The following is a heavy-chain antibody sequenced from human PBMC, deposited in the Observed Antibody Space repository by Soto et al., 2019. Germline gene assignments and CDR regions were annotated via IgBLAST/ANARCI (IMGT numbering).Heavy chain of an antibody. CDR3: ARSPSSIAARRSTYYGMDV. D-gene: IGHD6-6*01. CDR2: MNPNSGNT. Sequence: ASVKVSCKASGYTFTSYDINWVRQATGQGLEWMGWMNPNSGNTGYAQKFQGRVTMTRNTSISTAYMELSSLRSEDTAVYYCARSPSSIAARRSTYYGMDVWGQGTTVTVSS. J-gene: IGHJ6*02. CDR1: GYTFTSYD. V-gene: IGHV1-8*01.